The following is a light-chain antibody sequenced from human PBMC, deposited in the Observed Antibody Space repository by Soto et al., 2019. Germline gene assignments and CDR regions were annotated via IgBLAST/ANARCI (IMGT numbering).Light chain of an antibody. CDR1: QSVNNY. Sequence: EIVLTQSPATLSLSPGERATLSCRASQSVNNYLAWYQQKPGQAPRLLIYDASNRATGIPARFSGSGSGTDFTLTISGLESEDFAVSYCQQRSDWPLTFGGGTKVEIK. V-gene: IGKV3-11*01. CDR3: QQRSDWPLT. J-gene: IGKJ4*01. CDR2: DAS.